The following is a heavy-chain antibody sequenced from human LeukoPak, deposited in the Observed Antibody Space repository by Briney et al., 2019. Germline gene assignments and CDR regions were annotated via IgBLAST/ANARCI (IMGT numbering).Heavy chain of an antibody. J-gene: IGHJ4*02. Sequence: GGSLRLSCAASGFTFSTYAMSWVRQAPGKGLEWVSGISGSGGSTYYADSVKGRFTISRDNSKNTLYLQMNSLRAEDTAVYYRAKDEELVVTAFDYWGQGTLVTVSS. CDR1: GFTFSTYA. CDR3: AKDEELVVTAFDY. V-gene: IGHV3-23*01. D-gene: IGHD4-23*01. CDR2: ISGSGGST.